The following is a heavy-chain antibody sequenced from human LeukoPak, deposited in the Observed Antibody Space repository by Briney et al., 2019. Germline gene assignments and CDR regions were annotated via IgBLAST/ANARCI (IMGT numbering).Heavy chain of an antibody. CDR1: GLTFSSYS. V-gene: IGHV3-21*01. CDR2: ISSSSSYI. CDR3: ARSRQWLPIDY. J-gene: IGHJ4*02. D-gene: IGHD6-19*01. Sequence: PGGSLRLSCAASGLTFSSYSMNWVRQAPGKGLEWVSSISSSSSYIYYADSVKGRFTISRDNAKNSLYLQMNSLRAEDTAVYYCARSRQWLPIDYWGQGTLVTVSS.